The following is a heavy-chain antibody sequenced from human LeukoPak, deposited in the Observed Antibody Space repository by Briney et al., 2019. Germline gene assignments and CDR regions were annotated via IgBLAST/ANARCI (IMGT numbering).Heavy chain of an antibody. V-gene: IGHV1-18*01. CDR3: ARDYPNLVGAMPDI. J-gene: IGHJ3*02. Sequence: ASVKVSCKASGYTFTSYGISWVRQAPGQGLEWMGWISAYNGNTNYAQKLQGRVTMTRDMSTSTVYMELSSLRSEDTAVYYCARDYPNLVGAMPDIWGQGTMVTVSS. D-gene: IGHD1-26*01. CDR1: GYTFTSYG. CDR2: ISAYNGNT.